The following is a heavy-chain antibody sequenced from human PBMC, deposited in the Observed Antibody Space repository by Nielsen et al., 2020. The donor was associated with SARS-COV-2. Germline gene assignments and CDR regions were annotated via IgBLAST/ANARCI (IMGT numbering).Heavy chain of an antibody. Sequence: SLKISCAASGFTFDDYAMHWVRQAPGKGLEWVSGISWNSGSIGYADSVKGRFTISRDNAKNSLYLQMNSLRAEDTALYYCATLYSSGWYYFDYWGQGTLVTVSS. V-gene: IGHV3-9*01. CDR2: ISWNSGSI. D-gene: IGHD6-19*01. CDR1: GFTFDDYA. CDR3: ATLYSSGWYYFDY. J-gene: IGHJ4*02.